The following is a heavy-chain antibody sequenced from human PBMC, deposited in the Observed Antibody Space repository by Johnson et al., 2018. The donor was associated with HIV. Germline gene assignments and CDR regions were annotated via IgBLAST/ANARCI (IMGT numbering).Heavy chain of an antibody. Sequence: EVQLVESGGDLVQPGGSLRLSCAASGFTVSSYYMSWVRQAPGKGLEWVSVFYTGGSTYYADSVKGRFTISRDNSKNTQYLQMNSLKTEDTAVYYCARDRTGTNWGSGDDAFDLWGQGTMVTVSS. D-gene: IGHD7-27*01. CDR3: ARDRTGTNWGSGDDAFDL. V-gene: IGHV3-66*02. CDR1: GFTVSSYY. CDR2: FYTGGST. J-gene: IGHJ3*01.